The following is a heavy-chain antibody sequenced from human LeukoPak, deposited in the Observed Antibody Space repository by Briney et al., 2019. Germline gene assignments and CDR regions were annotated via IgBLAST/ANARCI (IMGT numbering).Heavy chain of an antibody. J-gene: IGHJ5*02. D-gene: IGHD2-2*02. CDR2: ISSSSSYI. Sequence: GGSLRLSCADSGCTFSSYSMNWVRQAPGKGLEWVSSISSSSSYIYYADSVKGRFTISRDNAKNSLYLQMNSLRAEDTAVYYCARDLVVPAAIWPVERLFAPWGQGTLVTVSS. CDR3: ARDLVVPAAIWPVERLFAP. CDR1: GCTFSSYS. V-gene: IGHV3-21*01.